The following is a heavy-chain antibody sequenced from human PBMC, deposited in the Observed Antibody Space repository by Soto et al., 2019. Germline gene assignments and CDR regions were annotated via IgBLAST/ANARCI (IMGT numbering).Heavy chain of an antibody. CDR3: ARYSSSWQGYWLDP. D-gene: IGHD6-13*01. CDR2: IYSGGST. Sequence: PGGSLRLSCAASGFTVSSHYMSRVRQAPGKGLEWVSVIYSGGSTYYADSVKGRFTISRDNSKNTLYLQMNSLRAEDTAVYYCARYSSSWQGYWLDPWGQGTLVPVYS. CDR1: GFTVSSHY. J-gene: IGHJ5*02. V-gene: IGHV3-53*01.